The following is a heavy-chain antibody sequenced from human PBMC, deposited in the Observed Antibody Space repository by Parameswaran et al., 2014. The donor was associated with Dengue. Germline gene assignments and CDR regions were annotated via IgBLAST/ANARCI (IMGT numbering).Heavy chain of an antibody. Sequence: VRQAPGKGAGSGVSGISGSGGSTYDADSVKGRFTISRDNSKNTLYLQMDSLRAEDTAVYYCAKEGGPSYYYYGMDVWGQGTTVTVSS. CDR3: AKEGGPSYYYYGMDV. V-gene: IGHV3-23*01. CDR2: ISGSGGST. J-gene: IGHJ6*02.